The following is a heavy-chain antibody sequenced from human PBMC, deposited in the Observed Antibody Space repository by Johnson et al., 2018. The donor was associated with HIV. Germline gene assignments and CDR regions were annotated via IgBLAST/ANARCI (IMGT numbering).Heavy chain of an antibody. V-gene: IGHV3-30*04. CDR2: ILYDGSNK. D-gene: IGHD1-26*01. CDR1: GFTFSSYA. CDR3: ASAWGELDDAFDI. Sequence: QVQLVESGGGVVQPGRSLRLSCAASGFTFSSYAMHWVRQAPGKGLEWVAVILYDGSNKYYADSVKGRFTISRDNSKNTLYLQMNSLRAEDTAVYYCASAWGELDDAFDIWGQGTMVTVSS. J-gene: IGHJ3*02.